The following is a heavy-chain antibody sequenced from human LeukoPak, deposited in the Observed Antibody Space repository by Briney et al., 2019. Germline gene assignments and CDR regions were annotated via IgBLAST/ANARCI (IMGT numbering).Heavy chain of an antibody. CDR2: ISYDGSNK. Sequence: PGGSLRLSCAASGFTFSSYAMHWVRQAPGKGLEWVAVISYDGSNKYYADSVKGRFTISRDDSENTPYLQMNSLRAEDTAVYYYARDRGSGSYSLDYWGQGTLVTVSS. CDR1: GFTFSSYA. D-gene: IGHD3-10*01. V-gene: IGHV3-30*04. CDR3: ARDRGSGSYSLDY. J-gene: IGHJ4*02.